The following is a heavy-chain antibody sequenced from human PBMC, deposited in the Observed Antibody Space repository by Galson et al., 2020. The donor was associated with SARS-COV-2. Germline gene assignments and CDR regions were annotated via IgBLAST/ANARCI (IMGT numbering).Heavy chain of an antibody. CDR1: GFTFNDFW. J-gene: IGHJ4*01. V-gene: IGHV3-7*01. CDR3: SREGWQVGD. CDR2: IKGDGSET. D-gene: IGHD6-19*01. Sequence: GGSLRLSCEVSGFTFNDFWMSWFRQAPGKGLEWVANIKGDGSETNYADFVKGRFSISRDNAANSLYLQMTSLRVEYSAGYYCSREGWQVGDWGQGTRVTVSS.